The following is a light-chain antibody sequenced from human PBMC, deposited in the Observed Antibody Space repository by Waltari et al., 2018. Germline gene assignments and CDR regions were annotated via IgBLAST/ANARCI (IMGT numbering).Light chain of an antibody. CDR3: NSRDSSGNHLRV. Sequence: SSELTQDPAVSVALGQTVRIKCQGDSLRSSYASWYQQKPGQAPVLVIYGKNNRPSGIPDRFSGSSSGNTASLTITGAQAEDEADYYCNSRDSSGNHLRVFGGGTKLTVL. CDR2: GKN. J-gene: IGLJ3*02. V-gene: IGLV3-19*01. CDR1: SLRSSY.